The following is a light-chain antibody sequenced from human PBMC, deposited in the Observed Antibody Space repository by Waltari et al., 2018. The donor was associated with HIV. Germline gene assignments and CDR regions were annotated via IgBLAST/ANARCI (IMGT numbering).Light chain of an antibody. CDR1: ASDLTTFNF. J-gene: IGLJ3*02. V-gene: IGLV2-14*01. Sequence: SALPQPASVSGSPGQSITISCTGPASDLTTFNFVSWYQHSPGRAPKLIIFEVYFRPSGVSDRFSGSKSGDTASLTISALRAEDEGDYFCSSYSTRGFVLFGGGTKVTVL. CDR3: SSYSTRGFVL. CDR2: EVY.